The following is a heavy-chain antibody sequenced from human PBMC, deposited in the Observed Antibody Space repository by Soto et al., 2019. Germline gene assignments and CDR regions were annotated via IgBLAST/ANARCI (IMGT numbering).Heavy chain of an antibody. CDR1: GYPVTAYY. CDR3: ARGWGVGVAGSAAFDM. V-gene: IGHV1-2*02. Sequence: QLHLVQSGAVVKKPGASVTVSCSASGYPVTAYYMHWVRQAPGRGLEWRGGINPATGAAKYTQTFQGRVTMTMDTSTSTVFMELCGLTSEDTAVFYCARGWGVGVAGSAAFDMWGQGTLVTVSS. J-gene: IGHJ3*02. CDR2: INPATGAA. D-gene: IGHD3-3*01.